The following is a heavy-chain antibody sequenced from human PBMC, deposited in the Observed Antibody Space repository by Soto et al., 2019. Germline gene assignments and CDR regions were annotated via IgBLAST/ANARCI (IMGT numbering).Heavy chain of an antibody. J-gene: IGHJ2*01. Sequence: QVQLVQSGAEVKKPGASVKVSCKASGYTFTSYGISWVRQAPGQGLELMGWISAYNGNTNYAQKLQGRVTMTTDTSTSTADMELRSLSSDDTAVYYCARDRRIAVAGWRVWYFDLWGHGTLVTVSS. D-gene: IGHD6-19*01. CDR2: ISAYNGNT. CDR3: ARDRRIAVAGWRVWYFDL. V-gene: IGHV1-18*01. CDR1: GYTFTSYG.